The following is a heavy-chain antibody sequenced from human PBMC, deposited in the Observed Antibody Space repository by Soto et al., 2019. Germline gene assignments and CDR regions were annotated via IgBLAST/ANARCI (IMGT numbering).Heavy chain of an antibody. Sequence: QVQLQESGPGLVKPSGTLSLTCAVSGGSISSSNWWSWVRQPPGKGLEWIGEIYHSGSTNSNPSLKSRVTISVDKSKTQFSLKLSSVTAADTAVYYCASREREEWEPRDYWGQGTLVTVSS. V-gene: IGHV4-4*02. CDR1: GGSISSSNW. CDR2: IYHSGST. D-gene: IGHD1-26*01. CDR3: ASREREEWEPRDY. J-gene: IGHJ4*02.